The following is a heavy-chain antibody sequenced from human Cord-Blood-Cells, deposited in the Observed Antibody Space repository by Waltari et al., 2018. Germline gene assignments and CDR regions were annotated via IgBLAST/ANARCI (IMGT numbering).Heavy chain of an antibody. CDR3: ARLDCSSTSCYAFDI. CDR2: IYYSGST. D-gene: IGHD2-2*01. J-gene: IGHJ3*02. Sequence: QLQLQESGPGLVKPSETLSLTCTVSGGSISSSSYYWGWLRQPPGKGLEWIGSIYYSGSTYYNPSLKSRVTISVDTSKNQFSLKLSSVTAADTAVYYCARLDCSSTSCYAFDIWGQGTMVTVSS. CDR1: GGSISSSSYY. V-gene: IGHV4-39*01.